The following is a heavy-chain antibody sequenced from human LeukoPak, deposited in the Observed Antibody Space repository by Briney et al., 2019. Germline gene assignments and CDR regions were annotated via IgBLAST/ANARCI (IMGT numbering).Heavy chain of an antibody. CDR1: GFTFSGSA. J-gene: IGHJ4*02. V-gene: IGHV3-73*01. Sequence: PGGSLRLSCAAPGFTFSGSAMHWVRQASGKGLEWVGRIRSKANSYATAYAASVKGRFTISRDDSKNTAYLQMNSLKTEDTAVYYCTYYDSSGYGSCWGQGTLVTVSS. CDR2: IRSKANSYAT. D-gene: IGHD3-22*01. CDR3: TYYDSSGYGSC.